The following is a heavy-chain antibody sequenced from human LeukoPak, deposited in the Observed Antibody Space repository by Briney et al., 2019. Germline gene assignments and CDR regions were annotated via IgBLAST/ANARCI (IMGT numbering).Heavy chain of an antibody. J-gene: IGHJ4*02. CDR3: ARSYSSGWYLDY. CDR2: IYYSGST. CDR1: GGSISSSSYY. Sequence: SETLSLTCTVSGGSISSSSYYWGWIRQPPGKGLEWIGSIYYSGSTYYNPSLKSRVTISVDTSKNQFSLKLGSVTAADTAVYYCARSYSSGWYLDYWGQGTLVTVSS. V-gene: IGHV4-39*01. D-gene: IGHD6-19*01.